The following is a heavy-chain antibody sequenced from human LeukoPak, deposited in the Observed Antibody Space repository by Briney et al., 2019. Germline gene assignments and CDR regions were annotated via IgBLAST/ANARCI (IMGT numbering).Heavy chain of an antibody. Sequence: SETLSLTCAVAGYSISTSNWWGWLRQSPGKGLEWIGYIYYTGSTYYNPSLKSRVTMSVDTSKNQFSLKLSSVTAVDTAVYYCARYDILTGLQGGFFDYWGQGTLVTVSS. CDR2: IYYTGST. CDR3: ARYDILTGLQGGFFDY. V-gene: IGHV4-28*01. D-gene: IGHD3-9*01. CDR1: GYSISTSNW. J-gene: IGHJ4*02.